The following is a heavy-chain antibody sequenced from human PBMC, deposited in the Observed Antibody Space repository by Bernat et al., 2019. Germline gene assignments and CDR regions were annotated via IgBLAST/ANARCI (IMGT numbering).Heavy chain of an antibody. CDR2: ISSSSSYI. CDR1: GFTFSSYS. D-gene: IGHD3-3*01. J-gene: IGHJ4*02. V-gene: IGHV3-21*01. Sequence: EVQLVESGGGLVKPGGSLRLSCAASGFTFSSYSMNWVRQAPGKGLEWVSSISSSSSYIYYADSVKGRFTISRDNAKNSLYLQMNSLRAEDTAVYYCARANWDQQYYDFWSGYEALNDYWGQGTLVTVSS. CDR3: ARANWDQQYYDFWSGYEALNDY.